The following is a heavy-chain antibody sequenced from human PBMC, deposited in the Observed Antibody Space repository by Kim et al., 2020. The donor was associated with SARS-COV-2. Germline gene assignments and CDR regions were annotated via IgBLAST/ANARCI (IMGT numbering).Heavy chain of an antibody. CDR1: GFTVSSNY. V-gene: IGHV3-66*01. CDR3: ARDVGTSYGSGSYRAFDI. J-gene: IGHJ3*02. Sequence: GGSLRLSCAASGFTVSSNYMSWVRQAPGKGLEWVSVIYSGGTTYYADSVKGRFSISRDNSKNTLYLQMNSLRAEDTSVYYCARDVGTSYGSGSYRAFDIWGQGTMVTVSS. D-gene: IGHD3-10*01. CDR2: IYSGGTT.